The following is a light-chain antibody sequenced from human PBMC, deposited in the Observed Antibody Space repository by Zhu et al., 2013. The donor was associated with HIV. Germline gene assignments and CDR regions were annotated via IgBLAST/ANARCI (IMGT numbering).Light chain of an antibody. J-gene: IGKJ4*01. V-gene: IGKV4-1*01. CDR1: QNVLYSSNNKHF. Sequence: DIVLTQSPASLAVSLGETATINCKSSQNVLYSSNNKHFLAWYQQRPGQPPKLLINWASARESGVPDRFSGSGSGTDFTLTISSLQAEDVAVYYCQQYYSTPRTFGGGTKVGIK. CDR2: WAS. CDR3: QQYYSTPRT.